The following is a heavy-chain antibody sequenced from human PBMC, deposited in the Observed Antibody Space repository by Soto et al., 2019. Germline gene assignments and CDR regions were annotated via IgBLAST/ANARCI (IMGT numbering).Heavy chain of an antibody. Sequence: GGSLRLSYAASGFTVSSYGMHWVRQAPGKGLEWVAVIWYDGSNKYYADSVKGRFTISRDNSKNTLYLQMNSLRAEDTAVYYCARDRGDDYGGPSAFDIWGQGTMVTVSS. CDR3: ARDRGDDYGGPSAFDI. D-gene: IGHD4-17*01. CDR1: GFTVSSYG. J-gene: IGHJ3*02. V-gene: IGHV3-33*01. CDR2: IWYDGSNK.